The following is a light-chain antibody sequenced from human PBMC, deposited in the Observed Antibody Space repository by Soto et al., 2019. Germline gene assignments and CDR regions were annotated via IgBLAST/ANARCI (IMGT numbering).Light chain of an antibody. CDR2: DTS. CDR1: QSVGRF. Sequence: EIVLTQSPDSLSLSPGDRATLTCRASQSVGRFLAWYRQKPGQAPRPLIYDTSNSVTGLPARFSGSGSGKDFTLTINSLEPEDFAVYYCQQRSDWPLTFGPGTNVEIK. CDR3: QQRSDWPLT. V-gene: IGKV3-11*01. J-gene: IGKJ3*01.